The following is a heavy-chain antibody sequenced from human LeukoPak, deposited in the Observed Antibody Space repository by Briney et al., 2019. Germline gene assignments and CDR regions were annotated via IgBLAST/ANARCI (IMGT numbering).Heavy chain of an antibody. V-gene: IGHV1-18*01. J-gene: IGHJ4*02. CDR3: ARTPDCGGDCYSFDY. D-gene: IGHD2-21*02. Sequence: ASVKVSCKASGYTFTSYGISWVRQAPGQGLEWMGWISAYNGNTNYAQKLQGRVTMTTDTSTSTAYMELRSLRSDDTAVYYCARTPDCGGDCYSFDYWGQGTLVTVSS. CDR1: GYTFTSYG. CDR2: ISAYNGNT.